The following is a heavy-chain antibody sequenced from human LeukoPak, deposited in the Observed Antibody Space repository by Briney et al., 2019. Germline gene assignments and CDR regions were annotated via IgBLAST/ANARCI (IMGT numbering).Heavy chain of an antibody. J-gene: IGHJ4*02. Sequence: SETLSLTCAVSGGSISSGGYSWSWLRQPPGKGLEWIGYIYHSGSTYYNPSLKSRVTISVDPSKNPFSLKLSSVTAADTAVYYCARESFLLWFGESYKWGQGTLVTVSS. CDR3: ARESFLLWFGESYK. D-gene: IGHD3-10*01. V-gene: IGHV4-30-2*01. CDR1: GGSISSGGYS. CDR2: IYHSGST.